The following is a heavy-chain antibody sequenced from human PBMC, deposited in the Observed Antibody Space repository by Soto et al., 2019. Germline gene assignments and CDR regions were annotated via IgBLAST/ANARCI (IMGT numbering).Heavy chain of an antibody. J-gene: IGHJ6*02. V-gene: IGHV3-33*01. CDR1: GFTFSSYG. Sequence: GSLRLSCAASGFTFSSYGMHWVRQAPGKGLEWVAVIWYDGSNKYYADSVKGRFTISRDNSKNTLYLQMNSLRAEDTAVYYCARVSGYYYDSSGYSPDYYYYGMDVWGQGTTVTVPS. D-gene: IGHD3-22*01. CDR2: IWYDGSNK. CDR3: ARVSGYYYDSSGYSPDYYYYGMDV.